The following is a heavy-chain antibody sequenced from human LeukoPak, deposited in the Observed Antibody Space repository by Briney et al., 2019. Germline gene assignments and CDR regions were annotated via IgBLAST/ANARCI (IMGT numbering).Heavy chain of an antibody. CDR2: IISDARTT. Sequence: GGSLRLSCAASGFTFSRYWMHWVRQAPGKGLVWVSRIISDARTTIYADSVKGRFTISRDNAKNTLYLQMNSLRAEDTAVYYCARGASGGNWFDPWGPGTLVTVSS. V-gene: IGHV3-74*01. CDR1: GFTFSRYW. J-gene: IGHJ5*02. CDR3: ARGASGGNWFDP. D-gene: IGHD4-23*01.